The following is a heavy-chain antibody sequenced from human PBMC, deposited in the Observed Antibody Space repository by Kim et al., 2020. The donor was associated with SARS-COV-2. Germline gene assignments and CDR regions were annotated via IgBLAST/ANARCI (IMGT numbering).Heavy chain of an antibody. J-gene: IGHJ6*02. CDR3: ATDLAQWLASRFFYGVDV. CDR1: GFTFRNYA. Sequence: GGSLRLSCAASGFTFRNYALHWVRQASGKGPEWVSVISYDGTNNYYAYAVKGRFTITRDNSKDTLYLHMNSLRIDDKGLYYCATDLAQWLASRFFYGVDVWGRGTAVTVSS. V-gene: IGHV3-30-3*01. D-gene: IGHD6-19*01. CDR2: ISYDGTNN.